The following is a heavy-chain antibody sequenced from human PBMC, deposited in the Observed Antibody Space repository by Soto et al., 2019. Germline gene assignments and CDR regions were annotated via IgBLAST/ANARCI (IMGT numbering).Heavy chain of an antibody. CDR1: GGSIRSYY. CDR3: ARRYGGNFDY. CDR2: IYYSGST. J-gene: IGHJ4*02. V-gene: IGHV4-59*01. Sequence: SETLSLTCTVSGGSIRSYYWSWIRQPPGKGLEWIGYIYYSGSTNYNPSLKSRVTISVDTSKNQFSLKLSSLTAADTAVYYCARRYGGNFDYWGQVTLVTVS. D-gene: IGHD1-26*01.